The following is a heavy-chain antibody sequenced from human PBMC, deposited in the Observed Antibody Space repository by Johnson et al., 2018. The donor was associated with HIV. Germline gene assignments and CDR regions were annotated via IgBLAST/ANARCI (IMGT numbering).Heavy chain of an antibody. CDR3: AKGEQLVISRKGHDAFDI. CDR1: GFTFSSYG. V-gene: IGHV3-30*02. CDR2: IRYDGSNE. Sequence: QVQLVESGGGVVQPGGSLRLSCAASGFTFSSYGMHWVRQAPGKGLAWVAFIRYDGSNEYYADSVKGRFPISRDNSKNTLYLQMNSLRVEDTAVYYCAKGEQLVISRKGHDAFDIWGQGTMVTVSS. D-gene: IGHD6-6*01. J-gene: IGHJ3*02.